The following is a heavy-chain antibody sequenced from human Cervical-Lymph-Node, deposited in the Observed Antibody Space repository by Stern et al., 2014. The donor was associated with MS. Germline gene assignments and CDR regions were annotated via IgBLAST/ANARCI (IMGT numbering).Heavy chain of an antibody. V-gene: IGHV1-69*09. D-gene: IGHD2-21*01. CDR2: IIPMDDIA. CDR1: GGTFSSYT. J-gene: IGHJ3*02. CDR3: ARVPLVVLVPTRGDAFDI. Sequence: QVQLVQSGAEVRNPGSSVRFSCKTSGGTFSSYTISWVRQFPGQGLEWMGRIIPMDDIANYAQKVQGRVTITADKSTSTAYMELSSLRSEDTAVYYCARVPLVVLVPTRGDAFDIWGQGTMVTVSS.